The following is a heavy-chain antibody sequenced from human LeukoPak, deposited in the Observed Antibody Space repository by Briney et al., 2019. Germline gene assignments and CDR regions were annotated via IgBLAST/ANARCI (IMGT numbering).Heavy chain of an antibody. CDR2: ISTYNGNT. CDR1: GYTFTSYS. D-gene: IGHD6-19*01. CDR3: ARSSGIMGPTTPDY. Sequence: ASVKVSCKPSGYTFTSYSVTWVRQAPDQRLEWVGWISTYNGNTNYVQNLQGRVTMITDAFTNTAYMELRDLRSDDTAVYYCARSSGIMGPTTPDYWGQGTLVAVSS. J-gene: IGHJ4*02. V-gene: IGHV1-18*01.